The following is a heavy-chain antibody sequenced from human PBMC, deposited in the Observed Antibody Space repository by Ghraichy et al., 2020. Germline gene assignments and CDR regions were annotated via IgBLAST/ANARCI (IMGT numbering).Heavy chain of an antibody. CDR2: IRSKPYGGTT. J-gene: IGHJ4*02. V-gene: IGHV3-49*03. Sequence: SCTASGFTFGDYAMSWFRQAPGKGLEWVGFIRSKPYGGTTEYAASVKGRFTISRDDSKGIAYLQMNSLKTEDTAVFYCSRGLGWNSGYYYDYWGQGTLVTVSS. CDR1: GFTFGDYA. CDR3: SRGLGWNSGYYYDY. D-gene: IGHD3-22*01.